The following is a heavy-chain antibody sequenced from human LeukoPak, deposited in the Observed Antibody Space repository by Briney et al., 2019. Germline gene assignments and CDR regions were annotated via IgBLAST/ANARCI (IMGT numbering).Heavy chain of an antibody. D-gene: IGHD2-2*01. CDR1: GFTFSSYW. J-gene: IGHJ6*03. V-gene: IGHV3-74*01. CDR3: ASGLSTLGYYMDV. Sequence: GGSLRLSCAASGFTFSSYWMHWVRQAPGKGLVWVSRINSDGSSTSYADSVKGRFAISRDNAKNTLYLQMNSLRAEDTAVYYCASGLSTLGYYMDVWGKGTTVTVSS. CDR2: INSDGSST.